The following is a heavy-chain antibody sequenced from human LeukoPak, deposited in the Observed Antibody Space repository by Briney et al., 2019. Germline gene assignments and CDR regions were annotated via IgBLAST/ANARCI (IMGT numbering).Heavy chain of an antibody. V-gene: IGHV4-4*07. CDR3: ARDPGGSGPAS. J-gene: IGHJ5*02. CDR1: GGSISSYH. CDR2: IYTSGST. Sequence: PSETLSLTCTVSGGSISSYHWTWIRQPAGKGLELIGRIYTSGSTNYSPSFKSRVTISIDTSKNQFSLKLSSVTAADTAVYYCARDPGGSGPASWGPGTLVTVSS. D-gene: IGHD6-19*01.